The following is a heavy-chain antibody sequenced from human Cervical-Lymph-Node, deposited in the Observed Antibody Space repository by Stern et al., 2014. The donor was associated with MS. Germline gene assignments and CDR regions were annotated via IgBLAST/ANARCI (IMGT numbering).Heavy chain of an antibody. V-gene: IGHV1-69*09. CDR2: IIPILGIP. CDR1: GGTFSNYI. J-gene: IGHJ6*02. CDR3: ARGYYDILTGYMTKNSYVMDV. Sequence: QMQLVQSGAEVRKPGSSVKVSCKASGGTFSNYIINWVRQAPGQGLEWMGRIIPILGIPNYAQKFQGRVTIIADKSTTTAYMELSSLRSEDTAVYYCARGYYDILTGYMTKNSYVMDVWGQGTTVTVSS. D-gene: IGHD3-9*01.